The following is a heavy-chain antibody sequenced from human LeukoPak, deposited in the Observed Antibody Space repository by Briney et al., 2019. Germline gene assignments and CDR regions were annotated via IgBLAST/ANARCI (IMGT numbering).Heavy chain of an antibody. CDR2: ISGDNPGT. D-gene: IGHD2-15*01. V-gene: IGHV3-23*01. CDR3: AKASVGHCSGAFCYHFDS. CDR1: GFTLSTYA. Sequence: PGGSLRLSCAASGFTLSTYAMSWVRQTPGKGLEWVAAISGDNPGTYHANSVKGRFTISRDNSKNTLHLQMTGLGAEDTAIYYCAKASVGHCSGAFCYHFDSWGQGTLVTVSS. J-gene: IGHJ4*02.